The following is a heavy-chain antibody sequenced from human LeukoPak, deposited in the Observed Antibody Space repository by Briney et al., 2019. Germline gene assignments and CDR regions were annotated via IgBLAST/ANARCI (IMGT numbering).Heavy chain of an antibody. J-gene: IGHJ4*02. V-gene: IGHV3-48*04. Sequence: PGGSLRLSCAASGFTFSSYGMNWVRQAPGKGLEWVSYIGTTTSTIYYADSVKGRFTISRDNAKNSLSLQMNGLRAEDTAVYYCARARGMDDYGDFRIKWGQGTLVTVSS. CDR3: ARARGMDDYGDFRIK. CDR1: GFTFSSYG. D-gene: IGHD4-17*01. CDR2: IGTTTSTI.